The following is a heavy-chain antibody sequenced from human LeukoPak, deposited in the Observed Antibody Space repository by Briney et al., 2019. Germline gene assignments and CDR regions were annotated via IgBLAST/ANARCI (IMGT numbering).Heavy chain of an antibody. D-gene: IGHD3-22*01. CDR2: INWSSGST. V-gene: IGHV3-20*04. CDR3: ARGDSSGYYYVHFDN. J-gene: IGHJ4*02. Sequence: GGSLRLSCAASGFTFDDYGMHCVRQAPGKGLEWVSGINWSSGSTGYADSVKGRFTLSRDNATNYLYLQMKSLRAEDTAFYYCARGDSSGYYYVHFDNWGQGTLVTVSS. CDR1: GFTFDDYG.